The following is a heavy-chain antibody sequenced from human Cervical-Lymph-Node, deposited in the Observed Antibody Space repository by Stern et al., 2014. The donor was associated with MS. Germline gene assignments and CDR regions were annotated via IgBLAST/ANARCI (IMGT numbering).Heavy chain of an antibody. V-gene: IGHV5-51*01. CDR2: IYPGNSDT. D-gene: IGHD4-17*01. Sequence: EVQLVESGAEVKKPGESLKISCKGSGYSFTANWIAWVRQMPGKGLEWMGIIYPGNSDTRYSLSFQGQVTISADKSISTAYLQWSSLKASDTAMYYCARDYDDYAFDYWGQGTLVTVSS. J-gene: IGHJ4*02. CDR1: GYSFTANW. CDR3: ARDYDDYAFDY.